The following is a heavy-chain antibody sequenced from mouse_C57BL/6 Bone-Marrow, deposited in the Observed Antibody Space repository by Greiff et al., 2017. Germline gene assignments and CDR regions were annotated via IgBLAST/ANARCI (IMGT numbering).Heavy chain of an antibody. CDR2: IDPESGDT. CDR3: TAYGYSAWFAY. V-gene: IGHV14-4*01. D-gene: IGHD2-2*01. J-gene: IGHJ3*01. CDR1: GFNIKDDY. Sequence: EVQLQQSGAELVRPGASVKLSCTASGFNIKDDYMHWVKQRPEQGLEWIGWIDPESGDTEYASKFQGKATITADTSSNTAYLQLSSLTSEDTAVYYCTAYGYSAWFAYWGQGTLVTVSA.